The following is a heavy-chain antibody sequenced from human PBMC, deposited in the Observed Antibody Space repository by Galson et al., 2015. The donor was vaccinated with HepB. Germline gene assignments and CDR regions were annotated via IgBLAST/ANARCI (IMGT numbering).Heavy chain of an antibody. CDR1: GGSFSGYY. CDR3: ARAPYSKYYYGSGAYYYYMDV. J-gene: IGHJ6*03. V-gene: IGHV4-34*01. Sequence: TLSLTCAVYGGSFSGYYWSWIRQSPGKGLEWIGEINHSGSTNYNPSLKSRVTISVDTSKNQFSLKLSSVTAADTAVYYCARAPYSKYYYGSGAYYYYMDVWGKGTTVTVSS. D-gene: IGHD3-10*01. CDR2: INHSGST.